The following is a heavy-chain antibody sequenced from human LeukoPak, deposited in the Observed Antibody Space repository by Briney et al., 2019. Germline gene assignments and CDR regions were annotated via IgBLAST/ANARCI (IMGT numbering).Heavy chain of an antibody. CDR2: MNPNSGST. CDR3: TRGLVGLRATSWAFEI. V-gene: IGHV1-2*02. J-gene: IGHJ3*02. Sequence: ASVKVSCKASGYTFTSYYMHWVRQATGQGLEWMGWMNPNSGSTNYAQKFQARVTMTRDTSISTAYMELSRLRSEDTAVYYCTRGLVGLRATSWAFEIWGHARMVTVPS. CDR1: GYTFTSYY. D-gene: IGHD1-26*01.